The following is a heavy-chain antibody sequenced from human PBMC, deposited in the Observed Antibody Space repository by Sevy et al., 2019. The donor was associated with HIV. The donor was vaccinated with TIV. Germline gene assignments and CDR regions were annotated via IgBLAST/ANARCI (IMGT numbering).Heavy chain of an antibody. CDR1: GYTFTNYG. CDR2: ISAYNGNT. CDR3: ARDGKGYCSGTSCYAFDY. J-gene: IGHJ4*02. Sequence: ASVKVSCKASGYTFTNYGISWVRQAPGQGLEWMGWISAYNGNTNYAQKFQDRVIMTTDTSASTAYMERWSLRSDDTAVFYCARDGKGYCSGTSCYAFDYWGQGTRVTVSS. D-gene: IGHD2-2*01. V-gene: IGHV1-18*01.